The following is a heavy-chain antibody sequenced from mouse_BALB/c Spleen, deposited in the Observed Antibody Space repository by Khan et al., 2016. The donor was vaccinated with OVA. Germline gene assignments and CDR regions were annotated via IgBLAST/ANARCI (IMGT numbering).Heavy chain of an antibody. J-gene: IGHJ2*01. CDR2: IFYSGTT. Sequence: EVQLQEPGPGLVKPSQTVSLTCTVTGISITTGNYRWSWIRQFPGNKLEWIGYIFYSGTTTYNPSLTSRASITSDTSKNQIFLEMNSLTAADRATYYCARDRGGFDSYYFDYWGQRTTLTVSS. V-gene: IGHV3-5*02. CDR1: GISITTGNYR. CDR3: ARDRGGFDSYYFDY. D-gene: IGHD2-2*01.